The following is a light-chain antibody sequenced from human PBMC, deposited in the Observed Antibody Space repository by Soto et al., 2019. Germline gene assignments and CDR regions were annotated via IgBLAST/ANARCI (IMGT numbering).Light chain of an antibody. CDR3: QTWHTGVHVV. CDR2: VNSDGRH. V-gene: IGLV4-69*01. CDR1: SGHSSYA. J-gene: IGLJ2*01. Sequence: QPVLTQSPSASASLGASVKLTCTLSSGHSSYAIAWHQQQPEKGPRYLMKVNSDGRHSKGDGIPDRFSASSSGAERYLTISSLQSEDEADYYCQTWHTGVHVVFGGGTKLTVL.